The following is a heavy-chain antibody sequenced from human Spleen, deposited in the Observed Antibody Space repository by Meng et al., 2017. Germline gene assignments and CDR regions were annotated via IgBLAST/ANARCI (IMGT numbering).Heavy chain of an antibody. V-gene: IGHV1-46*01. CDR2: INPSGGDT. CDR1: GYTFTTYY. D-gene: IGHD3-22*01. J-gene: IGHJ4*02. Sequence: ASVKVSCKASGYTFTTYYIYWVRQAPGQGLEWMGLINPSGGDTKYAQKFQGRVTMTRDTSTSTVYMELSSLRSEDTAVYYCARDRINDYYYDSSGQFDYWGQGTLVTVSS. CDR3: ARDRINDYYYDSSGQFDY.